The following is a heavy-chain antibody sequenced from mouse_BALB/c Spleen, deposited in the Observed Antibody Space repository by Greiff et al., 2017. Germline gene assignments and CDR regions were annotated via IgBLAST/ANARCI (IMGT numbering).Heavy chain of an antibody. CDR3: GYYGNYVDY. Sequence: VQLQQSGAELVKPGASVKLSCTVSGFYIKDTYMHWVKQRLEQGLEWIGRIDPANGNTKYDPKFQGKATITADTSSNTTYLQLSSLTAEDTAVYYCGYYGNYVDYWGQGTTLTVSA. J-gene: IGHJ2*01. CDR1: GFYIKDTY. D-gene: IGHD2-1*01. V-gene: IGHV14-3*02. CDR2: IDPANGNT.